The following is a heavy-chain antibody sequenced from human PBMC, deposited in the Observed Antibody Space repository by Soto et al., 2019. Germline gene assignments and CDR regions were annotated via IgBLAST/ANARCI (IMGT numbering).Heavy chain of an antibody. D-gene: IGHD3-3*01. V-gene: IGHV4-31*03. J-gene: IGHJ6*02. Sequence: QVQLQESGPGLVKPSQTLSLTCTVSGGSISSGGYYWSWIRQHPGKGLEWIGYNYYSGSTYYNPSLKSRVTISVDTSKNQFSLKLSSVTAADTAVYYCARDGRYDLWSGYTGGMDVWGQGPTVTVSS. CDR1: GGSISSGGYY. CDR2: NYYSGST. CDR3: ARDGRYDLWSGYTGGMDV.